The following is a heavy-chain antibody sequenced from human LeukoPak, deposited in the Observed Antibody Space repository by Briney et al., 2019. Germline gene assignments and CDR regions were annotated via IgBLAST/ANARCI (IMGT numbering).Heavy chain of an antibody. J-gene: IGHJ6*02. V-gene: IGHV3-30-3*01. CDR3: ASGLWDHYYYYYGMDV. CDR2: ISYDGSNK. D-gene: IGHD3-16*01. Sequence: GRSLRLSCAASGFTFSSYAMHWVRQAPGKGLEWVAVISYDGSNKYYADSVKGRFTISRDNSKNTLYLQMNSLRSEDTAVYYCASGLWDHYYYYYGMDVWGQGTTVTVSS. CDR1: GFTFSSYA.